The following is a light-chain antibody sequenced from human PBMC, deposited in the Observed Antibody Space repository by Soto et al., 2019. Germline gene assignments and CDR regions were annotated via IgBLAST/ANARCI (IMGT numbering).Light chain of an antibody. CDR2: GAS. CDR3: QQYERWPPLT. Sequence: EIVRTQSPASLSVSPGGIVTLSCRASQSVRTELAWYQQKSGQPPRLLIYGASTRATGIPARFSGSGSGTEFTLTINDLQSEEFAVYYCQQYERWPPLTFGGGTKGEIK. CDR1: QSVRTE. V-gene: IGKV3-15*01. J-gene: IGKJ4*01.